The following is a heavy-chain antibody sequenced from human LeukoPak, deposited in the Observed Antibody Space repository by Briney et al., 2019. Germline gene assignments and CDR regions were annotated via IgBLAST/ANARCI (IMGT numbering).Heavy chain of an antibody. CDR2: INWNGGST. CDR1: GFTFDDYG. D-gene: IGHD1-26*01. Sequence: GGSLRLSCAASGFTFDDYGMSWVRQAPGKGLEWVSGINWNGGSTGYADSVKGRFTISRDNAKNTLYLQMNSLRAEDTAVYYCAKGATKYYYYMDVWGKGTTVTISS. V-gene: IGHV3-20*04. CDR3: AKGATKYYYYMDV. J-gene: IGHJ6*03.